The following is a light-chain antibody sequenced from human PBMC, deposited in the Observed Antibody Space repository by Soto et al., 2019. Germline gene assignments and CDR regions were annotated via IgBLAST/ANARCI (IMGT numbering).Light chain of an antibody. V-gene: IGKV3D-20*02. CDR3: LQDYNYPRT. J-gene: IGKJ1*01. Sequence: EIVLTQSTATLSLSPGERATLSCRSGQSVSSSYLAWYQQKPGQAPRLLIYDASSRATGVPDRFSGSGSGTDFTLTISSLQPEDFATYYCLQDYNYPRTFGQGTKV. CDR2: DAS. CDR1: QSVSSSY.